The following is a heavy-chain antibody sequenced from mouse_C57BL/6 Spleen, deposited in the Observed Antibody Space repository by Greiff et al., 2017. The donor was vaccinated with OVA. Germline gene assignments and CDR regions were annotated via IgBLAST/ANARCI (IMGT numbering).Heavy chain of an antibody. J-gene: IGHJ1*03. CDR1: GYTFTSYW. CDR3: TRDVVLRRYFDV. D-gene: IGHD1-1*01. CDR2: IDPSDSYT. Sequence: QVQLQQPGAELVMPGASVKLSCKASGYTFTSYWMHWVKQRPGQGLEWIGEIDPSDSYTNYNQKFKGKSTLTVDKSSSTAYMQLSSLTSEDSAVYYCTRDVVLRRYFDVWGTGTTVTVSS. V-gene: IGHV1-69*01.